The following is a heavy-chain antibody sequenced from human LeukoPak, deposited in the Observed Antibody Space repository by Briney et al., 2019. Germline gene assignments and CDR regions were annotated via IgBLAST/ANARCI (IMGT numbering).Heavy chain of an antibody. V-gene: IGHV1-2*02. CDR2: INPKTGAT. D-gene: IGHD2-2*01. Sequence: ASVKVSCKASGYTFTAYYIHWVRQAPGQGLEWMGCINPKTGATKNAQRFQGRVSMTRDTSISTAYMEVSSLRSDDTAVYYCARGGSPIYYYYMDVWGKGTTVTISS. CDR3: ARGGSPIYYYYMDV. J-gene: IGHJ6*03. CDR1: GYTFTAYY.